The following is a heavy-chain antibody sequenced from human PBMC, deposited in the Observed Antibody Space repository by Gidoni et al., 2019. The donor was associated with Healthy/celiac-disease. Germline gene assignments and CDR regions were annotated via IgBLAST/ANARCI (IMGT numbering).Heavy chain of an antibody. CDR3: ARGGAATGVDAFDI. J-gene: IGHJ3*02. CDR2: ISTSSSYI. D-gene: IGHD2-15*01. V-gene: IGHV3-21*01. Sequence: GFTFSIYTMNWVRQAPGKGLEWVSSISTSSSYISYGDSVKGRFTITRDNARNSLFLKMYSPRAEDTAVYYCARGGAATGVDAFDIWGQGTMVTVSS. CDR1: GFTFSIYT.